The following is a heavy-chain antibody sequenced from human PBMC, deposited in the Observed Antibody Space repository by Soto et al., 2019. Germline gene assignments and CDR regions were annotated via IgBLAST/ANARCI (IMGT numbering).Heavy chain of an antibody. J-gene: IGHJ4*02. D-gene: IGHD1-7*01. CDR2: ISPDGSST. V-gene: IGHV3-74*01. CDR3: ARDNWNSY. CDR1: GFTFSNYW. Sequence: EVQLVESGGGLVQPGGSLRLSCVASGFTFSNYWMHWVRQAPGKGLVWVSRISPDGSSTNYADSVTGRFTISRDNAKYTLYLQMNSLRAEDTAVYYCARDNWNSYWGQGTLVTVSS.